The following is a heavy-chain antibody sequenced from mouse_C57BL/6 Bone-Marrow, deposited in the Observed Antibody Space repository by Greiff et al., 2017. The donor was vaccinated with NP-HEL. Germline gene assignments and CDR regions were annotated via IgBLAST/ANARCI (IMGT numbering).Heavy chain of an antibody. CDR3: TTWVLRWRFDY. CDR1: GFNIKDDY. Sequence: EVQLQESGAELVRPGASVKLSCTASGFNIKDDYMHWVKQRPEQGLEWIGWIDPENGDTEYASKFQGKATITADTSSNTAYLQLSSLTSEDTAVYYCTTWVLRWRFDYWGQGTTLTVSA. D-gene: IGHD1-1*01. J-gene: IGHJ2*01. V-gene: IGHV14-4*01. CDR2: IDPENGDT.